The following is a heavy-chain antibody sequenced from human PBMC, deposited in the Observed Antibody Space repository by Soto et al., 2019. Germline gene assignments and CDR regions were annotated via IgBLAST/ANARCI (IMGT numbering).Heavy chain of an antibody. Sequence: GESLKISCKGSGYSFTSYLIGWVRQMPGKGLEWMGIIYPGDSDTRYSPSFQGQVTISADKSISTAYLQWSSLKASDTAMYYFARLGGITMVRGEHYYYYMDVWGKGTTVTVSS. V-gene: IGHV5-51*01. CDR2: IYPGDSDT. CDR3: ARLGGITMVRGEHYYYYMDV. J-gene: IGHJ6*03. D-gene: IGHD3-10*01. CDR1: GYSFTSYL.